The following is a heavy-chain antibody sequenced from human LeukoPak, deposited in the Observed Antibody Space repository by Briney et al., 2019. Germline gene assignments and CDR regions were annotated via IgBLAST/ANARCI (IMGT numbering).Heavy chain of an antibody. CDR1: GGSISSSSW. J-gene: IGHJ4*02. Sequence: SETLSLTCAVSGGSISSSSWWSWVRQPPGKGLEWIGEIYHSGRTNYNLSLKSRVTISVDMSKNQFSLKLSSVTAADTAVYYCARNGGNSDVDYWGQGTLVTVSS. D-gene: IGHD4-23*01. CDR2: IYHSGRT. CDR3: ARNGGNSDVDY. V-gene: IGHV4-4*02.